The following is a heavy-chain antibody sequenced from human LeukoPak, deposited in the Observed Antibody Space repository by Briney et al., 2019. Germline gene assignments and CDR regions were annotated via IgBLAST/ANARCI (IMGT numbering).Heavy chain of an antibody. V-gene: IGHV4-34*01. CDR1: GGSFSGYY. J-gene: IGHJ4*02. CDR3: ARWPVIGTARYFDY. D-gene: IGHD1-7*01. CDR2: INHSGST. Sequence: PSETLSLTCAVYGGSFSGYYWSWIRQPPGKGLEWIGEINHSGSTNYNPSLKSRVTISIDKPKNQFSLNLNSVTAADTAVYYCARWPVIGTARYFDYWGQGNLVTVSA.